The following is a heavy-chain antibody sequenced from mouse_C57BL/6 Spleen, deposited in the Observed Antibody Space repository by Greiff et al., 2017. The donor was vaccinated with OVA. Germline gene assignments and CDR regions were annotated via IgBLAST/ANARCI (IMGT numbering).Heavy chain of an antibody. CDR2: IYPGSGST. CDR1: GYTFTSYW. Sequence: QVQLQQSGAELVKPGASVKMSCKASGYTFTSYWITWVKQRPGQGLEWIGDIYPGSGSTNYNEKFKSKATLTVDTSSSTAYMQLSSLTSEDSAVYYCARDYGSSSLFAYWGQGTLVTVSA. CDR3: ARDYGSSSLFAY. J-gene: IGHJ3*01. D-gene: IGHD1-1*01. V-gene: IGHV1-55*01.